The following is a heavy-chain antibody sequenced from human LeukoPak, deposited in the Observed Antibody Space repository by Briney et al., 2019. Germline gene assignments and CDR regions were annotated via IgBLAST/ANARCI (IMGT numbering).Heavy chain of an antibody. J-gene: IGHJ4*02. CDR1: GYTFTSYD. CDR2: MNPNSGNT. CDR3: ARGPMVLRRGDTAMVD. Sequence: GASVKVSCKASGYTFTSYDINWVRQATGQGLEWMGWMNPNSGNTGYAQKFQGRVTITRNTSISTAYMELSSLRSEDTAVYYCARGPMVLRRGDTAMVDWGQGTLVTVSS. V-gene: IGHV1-8*03. D-gene: IGHD5-18*01.